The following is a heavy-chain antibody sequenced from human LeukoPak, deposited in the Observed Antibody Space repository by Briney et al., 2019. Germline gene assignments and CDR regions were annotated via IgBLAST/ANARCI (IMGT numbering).Heavy chain of an antibody. CDR1: GGSISSYY. CDR2: IYTSGST. J-gene: IGHJ5*02. CDR3: ARSFYDFWSGYYLPNWFDP. Sequence: PSETLSLTCTVSGGSISSYYWSWIRQPPGKGLEWIGYIYTSGSTNYNPSLKRRVTISVDTSKNQFSLKLSSVSAADTAVYYCARSFYDFWSGYYLPNWFDPWGQGTLVTVSS. V-gene: IGHV4-4*09. D-gene: IGHD3-3*01.